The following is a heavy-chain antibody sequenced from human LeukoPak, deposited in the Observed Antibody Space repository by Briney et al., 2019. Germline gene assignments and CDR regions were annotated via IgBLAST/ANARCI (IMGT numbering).Heavy chain of an antibody. CDR2: NSAYNGNT. V-gene: IGHV1-18*01. Sequence: ASVKVSCKASGYTFTSYGISWVRQAPGQGLEWMGWNSAYNGNTNYAQKLQGRVTMTTDTSTSTAYMELRSLRSDDTAVYYCARESARTWVAVAGNLDDYWGQGTLVTVSS. CDR1: GYTFTSYG. J-gene: IGHJ4*02. CDR3: ARESARTWVAVAGNLDDY. D-gene: IGHD6-19*01.